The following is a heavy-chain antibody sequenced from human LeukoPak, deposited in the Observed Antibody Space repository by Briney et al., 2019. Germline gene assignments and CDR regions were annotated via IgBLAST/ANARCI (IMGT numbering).Heavy chain of an antibody. CDR3: ASGRAAAKY. CDR2: IYSGGDT. Sequence: PGGSLRLSCAASGFXVSXXXXXWAXXAPXKGLEWVSVIYSGGDTNYADSVKGRFTISRDNSKNTLYLQMNSLRADDTAVYYCASGRAAAKYWGQGTLVTVSS. V-gene: IGHV3-66*01. CDR1: GFXVSXXX. D-gene: IGHD6-13*01. J-gene: IGHJ4*02.